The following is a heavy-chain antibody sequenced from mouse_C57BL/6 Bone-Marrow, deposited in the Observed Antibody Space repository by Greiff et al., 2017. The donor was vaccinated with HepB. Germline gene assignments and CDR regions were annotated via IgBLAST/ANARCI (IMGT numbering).Heavy chain of an antibody. Sequence: LVESGAELVKPGASVKMSCKASGYTFTTYPIEWMKQNHGKSLEWIGNFHPYNDDTKYNEKFKGKATLTVEKSSSTVYLELSRLTSDDSAVYYCARGYYGSSHYFDYWGQGTTLTVSS. V-gene: IGHV1-47*01. CDR1: GYTFTTYP. CDR3: ARGYYGSSHYFDY. CDR2: FHPYNDDT. D-gene: IGHD1-1*01. J-gene: IGHJ2*01.